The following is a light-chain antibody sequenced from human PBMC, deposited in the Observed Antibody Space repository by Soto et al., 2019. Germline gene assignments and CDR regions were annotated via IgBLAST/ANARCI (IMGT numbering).Light chain of an antibody. J-gene: IGLJ1*01. CDR2: DVS. CDR1: SSDVGGYNY. Sequence: QSALTQPRSVSGSPGQSVTISCTGTSSDVGGYNYVSWYQQHPGKAPKLMIYDVSKRPSGVPDRFSGSKSGNTASLTISGLQAEDEADYYCCSYAGSYTFGVFGTGTKLTV. V-gene: IGLV2-11*01. CDR3: CSYAGSYTFGV.